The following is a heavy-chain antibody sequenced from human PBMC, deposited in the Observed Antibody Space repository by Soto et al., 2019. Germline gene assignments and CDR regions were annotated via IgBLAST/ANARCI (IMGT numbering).Heavy chain of an antibody. J-gene: IGHJ4*02. CDR2: INQSGST. CDR1: GGSFSGYY. D-gene: IGHD6-13*01. Sequence: QVQLQQWGAGLLKPSETLSLTCAVYGGSFSGYYWSWIRQPPGKGLEWIGEINQSGSTNYKPSLXXRXXIPVDTSKNQFSLKLSSVTAADTAVYYCARTYSSSWSPFDYWGQGTLVTVSS. V-gene: IGHV4-34*01. CDR3: ARTYSSSWSPFDY.